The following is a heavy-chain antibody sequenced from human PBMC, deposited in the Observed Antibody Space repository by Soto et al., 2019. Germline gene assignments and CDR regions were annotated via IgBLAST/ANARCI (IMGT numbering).Heavy chain of an antibody. D-gene: IGHD3-16*01. CDR2: IKQDGSEK. V-gene: IGHV3-7*03. J-gene: IGHJ3*02. CDR1: AFTFSSYW. Sequence: GGSLRLSCAASAFTFSSYWMSWVRQAPGKGLEWVANIKQDGSEKYYVDSVKGRFTISRDNAKNSLYLQMNSLRAEDTAVYYCARDLFEAARRGEYAFDIWGQGTMVTV. CDR3: ARDLFEAARRGEYAFDI.